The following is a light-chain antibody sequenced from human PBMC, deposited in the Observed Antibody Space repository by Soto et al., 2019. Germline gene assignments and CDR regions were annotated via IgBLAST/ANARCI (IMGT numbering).Light chain of an antibody. Sequence: EIVMTQSPGTLSVSPGERATLSCRASQSVNSNYLAWYQQRPGQAPRLLIYGASTRATGIPARFSGSGSGTEFTLTISSLQSEDFAVYYCQQYNNWPPITFGQGTRLEIK. CDR3: QQYNNWPPIT. J-gene: IGKJ5*01. V-gene: IGKV3-15*01. CDR2: GAS. CDR1: QSVNSN.